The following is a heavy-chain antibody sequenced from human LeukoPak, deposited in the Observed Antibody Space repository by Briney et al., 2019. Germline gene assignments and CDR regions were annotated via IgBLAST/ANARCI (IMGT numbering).Heavy chain of an antibody. J-gene: IGHJ4*02. CDR3: ARADYGSGSYLDY. V-gene: IGHV3-21*06. D-gene: IGHD3-10*01. Sequence: GGSLRLSCAASGFTFNTYTMHWVRQAPGKGLEWVSSITSGSRNIYYADSVKGRFTISRDNAKNSLYLQMNSLRAEDTAVYYCARADYGSGSYLDYWGQGTLVTVSS. CDR1: GFTFNTYT. CDR2: ITSGSRNI.